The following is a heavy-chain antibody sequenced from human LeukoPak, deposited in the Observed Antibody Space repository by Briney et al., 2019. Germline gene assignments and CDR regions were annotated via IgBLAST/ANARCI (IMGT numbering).Heavy chain of an antibody. CDR2: ISAYNANT. D-gene: IGHD3-22*01. J-gene: IGHJ3*02. Sequence: ASVKVSCKASGYTFTSYGITWVRQAPGQGLEWMGWISAYNANTNYAQKLQGRVTMTTDTSTSTAYMQLRSLRSDDTAVYYCARPTMIKPRGAFDIWGQGTMVTVSS. V-gene: IGHV1-18*01. CDR1: GYTFTSYG. CDR3: ARPTMIKPRGAFDI.